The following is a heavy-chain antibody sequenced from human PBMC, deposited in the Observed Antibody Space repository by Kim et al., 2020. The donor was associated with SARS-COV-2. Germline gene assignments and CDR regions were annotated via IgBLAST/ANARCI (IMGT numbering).Heavy chain of an antibody. CDR2: MNPNSGNT. CDR1: GYTFTSYD. Sequence: ASVKVSCKASGYTFTSYDINWVRQATGQGLEWMGWMNPNSGNTGYAQKFQGRVTMTRNTSISTAYMELSSLRSEDTAVYYCARGLEYDYVWGSYRVGNWFDPWGQGTLVTVSS. J-gene: IGHJ5*02. D-gene: IGHD3-16*02. CDR3: ARGLEYDYVWGSYRVGNWFDP. V-gene: IGHV1-8*01.